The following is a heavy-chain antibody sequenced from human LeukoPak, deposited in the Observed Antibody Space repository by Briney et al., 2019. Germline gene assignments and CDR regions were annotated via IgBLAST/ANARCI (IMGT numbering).Heavy chain of an antibody. J-gene: IGHJ5*02. CDR2: INPNSGGT. CDR3: AKDFLYCNGVTCSGTWFDP. CDR1: GYTFTGYY. V-gene: IGHV1-2*02. D-gene: IGHD2-15*01. Sequence: GASVKVSCKASGYTFTGYYIHWVRQAPGQGLEWMGWINPNSGGTNYAQKFQGRVTMTKDTSISTAHMELSRLRSDDTAVYYCAKDFLYCNGVTCSGTWFDPWGQGTLVTVSS.